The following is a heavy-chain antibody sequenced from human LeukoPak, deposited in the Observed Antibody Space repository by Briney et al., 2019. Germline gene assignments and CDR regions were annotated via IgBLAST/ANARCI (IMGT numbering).Heavy chain of an antibody. V-gene: IGHV3-7*03. CDR3: ARDKTYYYDSSGYHDY. J-gene: IGHJ4*02. CDR1: GFTFSSYW. D-gene: IGHD3-22*01. Sequence: PGGSLRLSSAASGFTFSSYWMSSVRQAPGKGLEWVANIKQDRSEKYYVDSVKGRFTISRDNAKNSLYLQMNSLRAEDTAVYYSARDKTYYYDSSGYHDYWGEGTLVSVFS. CDR2: IKQDRSEK.